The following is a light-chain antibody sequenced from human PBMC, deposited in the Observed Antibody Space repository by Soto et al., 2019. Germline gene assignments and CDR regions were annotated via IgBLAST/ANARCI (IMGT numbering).Light chain of an antibody. Sequence: EIVLTQSPGTLSLSPGERATLSCRASQSVTSSYLAWYQQKPGQAPRLLMYGASSRATGIPDRFSGSGSGTEFTLTISRLEPEDFAVYYCHQYGSSQFTFGPGTKVDIK. J-gene: IGKJ3*01. CDR2: GAS. CDR3: HQYGSSQFT. CDR1: QSVTSSY. V-gene: IGKV3-20*01.